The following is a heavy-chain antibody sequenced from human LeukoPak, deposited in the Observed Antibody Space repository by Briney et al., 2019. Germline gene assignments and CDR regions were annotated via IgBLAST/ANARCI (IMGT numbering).Heavy chain of an antibody. D-gene: IGHD1-26*01. CDR1: GYTFTGYY. V-gene: IGHV1-2*06. J-gene: IGHJ5*02. CDR2: INPNSGGT. CDR3: AREVGARNRRNWFDP. Sequence: ASVKVSCKASGYTFTGYYMHWVRQAPGQGLEWMGRINPNSGGTNYAQKFQGRVTMTRDTSTSTAYMELRSLRSDDTAVYYCAREVGARNRRNWFDPWGQGTLVTVSS.